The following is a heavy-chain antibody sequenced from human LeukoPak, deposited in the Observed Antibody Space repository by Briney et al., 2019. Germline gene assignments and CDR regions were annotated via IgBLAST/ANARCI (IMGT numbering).Heavy chain of an antibody. J-gene: IGHJ4*02. V-gene: IGHV3-7*01. CDR2: TKPDGIAE. Sequence: PGGSLRLSCAASGFTFRNYWMGWVRQAPGKGLEWVANTKPDGIAEYYADSLRGRFTTSRDNANNFLYLQMNSLRAEDTAVYYCGRGGGFNTNFDYWGQGTLVTVSS. D-gene: IGHD5-24*01. CDR3: GRGGGFNTNFDY. CDR1: GFTFRNYW.